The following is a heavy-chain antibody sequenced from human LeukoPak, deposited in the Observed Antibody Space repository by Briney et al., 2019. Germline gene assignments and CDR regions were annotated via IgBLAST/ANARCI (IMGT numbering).Heavy chain of an antibody. J-gene: IGHJ3*02. CDR3: TTDRRWELWPSAFDI. CDR2: ISGSGGST. CDR1: GFTFSSYA. D-gene: IGHD1-26*01. Sequence: PGGSLRLSCAASGFTFSSYAMSWVRQAPGKGLEWVSAISGSGGSTYYADSVKGRFIISRDNSKNTLYLQMNSLRAEDTAVYYCTTDRRWELWPSAFDIWGQGTMVTVSS. V-gene: IGHV3-23*01.